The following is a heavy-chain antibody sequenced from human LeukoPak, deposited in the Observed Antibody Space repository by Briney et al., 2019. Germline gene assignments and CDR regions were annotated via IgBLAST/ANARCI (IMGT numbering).Heavy chain of an antibody. Sequence: GGSLRLSCAASGFTFNHYAMNWVRQAPGKGLEWVASISSTTTYIYYADSVEGRFTISRDNAKNSVHLQMNSLRVEDTAVYYCARWRGRQSEFDYWGQGTLVTVSS. V-gene: IGHV3-21*01. CDR1: GFTFNHYA. CDR3: ARWRGRQSEFDY. D-gene: IGHD1-1*01. CDR2: ISSTTTYI. J-gene: IGHJ4*02.